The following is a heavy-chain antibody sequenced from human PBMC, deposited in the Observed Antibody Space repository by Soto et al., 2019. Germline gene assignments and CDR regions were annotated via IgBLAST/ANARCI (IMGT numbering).Heavy chain of an antibody. CDR3: AKFFVETGSNSGWPWSFHY. CDR2: ISGSGGTT. D-gene: IGHD6-25*01. Sequence: EVQLLESGGGLVQPGRSLRLSCAASGFTFSNYAISWVRQAPGQGLDWVSAISGSGGTTYYADSVKGRFTISRDNSKNTLFLQMKSLRAEDAAVYYCAKFFVETGSNSGWPWSFHYWGQGTLVTVSS. J-gene: IGHJ4*02. CDR1: GFTFSNYA. V-gene: IGHV3-23*01.